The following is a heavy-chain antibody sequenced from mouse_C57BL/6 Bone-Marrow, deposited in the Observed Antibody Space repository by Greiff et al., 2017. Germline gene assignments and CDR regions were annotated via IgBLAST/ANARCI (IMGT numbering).Heavy chain of an antibody. CDR1: GFPFSSYA. CDR2: ISDGASYT. CDR3: ARERENVGFAY. J-gene: IGHJ3*01. V-gene: IGHV5-4*01. Sequence: EVKVVESGGGLVKPGGSLKLSCAASGFPFSSYAMSWVRQTPEKRLEWVATISDGASYTYYPGYVKGRFTISSDNAKNNLYLQMSHLKSEDTAMYYCARERENVGFAYWGQGTLVTVSA.